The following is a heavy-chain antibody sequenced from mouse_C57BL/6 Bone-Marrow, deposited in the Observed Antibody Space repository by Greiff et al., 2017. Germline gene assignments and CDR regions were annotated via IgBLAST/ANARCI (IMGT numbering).Heavy chain of an antibody. CDR3: ARHPLYYYGSSAWFAY. J-gene: IGHJ3*01. V-gene: IGHV5-9*01. CDR1: GFTFSSYT. CDR2: ISGGGGNT. D-gene: IGHD1-1*01. Sequence: EVQLVESGGGLVKPGGSLKLSCAASGFTFSSYTMSWVRQTPEKRLEWVATISGGGGNTYYPDSVKGRFTISRDNAKNTLYLQMSSLRSEDTALYYCARHPLYYYGSSAWFAYWGQGTLVTVSA.